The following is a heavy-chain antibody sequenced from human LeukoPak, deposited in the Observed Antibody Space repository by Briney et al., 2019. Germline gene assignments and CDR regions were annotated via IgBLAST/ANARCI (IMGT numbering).Heavy chain of an antibody. CDR1: GGSISSGGYY. CDR3: ATRGSGSPFDP. V-gene: IGHV4-61*08. CDR2: IYYSGST. Sequence: SETLSLTCTVSGGSISSGGYYWSWIRQHPGKGLEWIGYIYYSGSTNYNPSLKSRVTISLDRSKNQFSLKLSSVTAADTAVYYCATRGSGSPFDPWGQGTLVTVSS. D-gene: IGHD3-10*01. J-gene: IGHJ5*02.